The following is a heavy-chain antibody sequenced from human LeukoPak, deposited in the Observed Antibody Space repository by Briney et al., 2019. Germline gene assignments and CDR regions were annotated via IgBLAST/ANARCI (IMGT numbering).Heavy chain of an antibody. CDR1: GYTFTSYG. CDR2: ISAYNGNT. J-gene: IGHJ5*02. V-gene: IGHV1-18*04. Sequence: PEASVKVSCKASGYTFTSYGISWVRQAPGQGLEWMGCISAYNGNTNYAQKLQGRVTMTTDTSTSTAYMELMSLRSDDTAVYYCARSECIGGSGYSVRWSDPWGEGNPCTVSS. CDR3: ARSECIGGSGYSVRWSDP. D-gene: IGHD2-15*01.